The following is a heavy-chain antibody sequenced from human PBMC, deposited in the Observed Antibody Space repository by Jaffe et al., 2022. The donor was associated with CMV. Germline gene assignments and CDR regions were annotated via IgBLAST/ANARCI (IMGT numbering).Heavy chain of an antibody. CDR1: GFNFNNYW. CDR2: FYPARSQS. Sequence: DVQLVQSGAEVKKPGESLKISCKTSGFNFNNYWIGWVREMPGKGLEWVAIFYPARSQSLYSPSFQGHITISADRAITTIYLQWSSLRASDSAIYYCAKRTYNTLRTDWFDPWGQGTLVTVSS. J-gene: IGHJ5*02. V-gene: IGHV5-51*01. CDR3: AKRTYNTLRTDWFDP. D-gene: IGHD3-9*01.